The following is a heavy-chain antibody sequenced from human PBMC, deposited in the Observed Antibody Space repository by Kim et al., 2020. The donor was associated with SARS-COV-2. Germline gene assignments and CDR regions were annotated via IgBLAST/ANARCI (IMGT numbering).Heavy chain of an antibody. J-gene: IGHJ4*02. Sequence: SETLSLTCTVSGGSISSSSYYWGWIRQPPGKGLEWIGSIYYSGSTYYNPSLKSRVTISVDTSKNQFSLKLSSVTAADTAVYYCARQRIITMIVVVKVPNYFDYWGQGTLVTVSS. D-gene: IGHD3-22*01. CDR3: ARQRIITMIVVVKVPNYFDY. V-gene: IGHV4-39*01. CDR2: IYYSGST. CDR1: GGSISSSSYY.